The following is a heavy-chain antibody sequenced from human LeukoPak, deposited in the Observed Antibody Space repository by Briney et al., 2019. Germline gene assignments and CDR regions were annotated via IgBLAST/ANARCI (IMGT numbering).Heavy chain of an antibody. V-gene: IGHV3-11*06. D-gene: IGHD1-1*01. J-gene: IGHJ4*02. CDR3: ARDPRTVRI. CDR2: ISGDSGDT. Sequence: GGSLRLSCTASGFTFSASYMTWVRQAPGKGLEWLSYISGDSGDTNYADSVKGRFTISRDNAKNSLYLQMNSLRVEDTAVYFCARDPRTVRIWGQGTLVTVSS. CDR1: GFTFSASY.